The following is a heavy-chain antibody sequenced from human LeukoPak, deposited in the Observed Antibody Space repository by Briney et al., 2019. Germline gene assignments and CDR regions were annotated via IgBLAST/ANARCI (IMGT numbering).Heavy chain of an antibody. CDR2: TYYRSKWYN. Sequence: PSQTLSLTCAISGDSVSSNSAAWNWIRQSPSRGLEWLGRTYYRSKWYNDDAVSVKSRISINPDTSKNQFSLQLNSVTPEDTAVYYCARGFGYYYGSGIERRLDYWGQGTLVTVSS. J-gene: IGHJ4*02. CDR1: GDSVSSNSAA. V-gene: IGHV6-1*01. CDR3: ARGFGYYYGSGIERRLDY. D-gene: IGHD3-10*01.